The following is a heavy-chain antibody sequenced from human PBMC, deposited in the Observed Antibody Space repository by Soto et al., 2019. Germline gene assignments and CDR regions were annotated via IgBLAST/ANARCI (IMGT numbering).Heavy chain of an antibody. CDR3: TTDSTQTFCDGGPCYSVQPKIHDS. V-gene: IGHV3-15*01. CDR1: GFTFSNGW. Sequence: EVQLVESGGGLVKPGGSLRLSCAASGFTFSNGWMSWVRQAPGKGLEWVGRIKSKVGGGTTDYSAPVNGRFAISRDDSKDTMYLQMNRLRTEDTAVYYCTTDSTQTFCDGGPCYSVQPKIHDSWGQGALVTVSS. J-gene: IGHJ4*02. CDR2: IKSKVGGGTT. D-gene: IGHD2-21*02.